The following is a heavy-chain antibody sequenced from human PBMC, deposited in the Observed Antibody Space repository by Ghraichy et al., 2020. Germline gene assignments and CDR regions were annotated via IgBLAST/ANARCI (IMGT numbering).Heavy chain of an antibody. J-gene: IGHJ3*02. CDR1: GGTFSSYA. Sequence: SVKVSCKASGGTFSSYAISWVRQAPGQGLEWMGGIIPIFGTANYAQKFQGRVTITADESTSTAYMELSSLRSEDTAVYYCARGGHDSSGYWDDAFDIWGQGTMVTVSS. D-gene: IGHD3-22*01. CDR3: ARGGHDSSGYWDDAFDI. CDR2: IIPIFGTA. V-gene: IGHV1-69*13.